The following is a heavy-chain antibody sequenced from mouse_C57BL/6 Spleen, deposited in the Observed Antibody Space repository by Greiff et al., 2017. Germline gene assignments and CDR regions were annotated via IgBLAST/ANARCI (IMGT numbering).Heavy chain of an antibody. CDR1: GYSITSGYY. J-gene: IGHJ2*01. CDR2: ISYDGSN. D-gene: IGHD4-1*01. CDR3: ARGNWDGNFDY. Sequence: VQLQQSGPGLVKPSQSLSLTCSVTGYSITSGYYWNWIRQFPGNKLEWMGYISYDGSNNYNPSLKNRISITRDTSKNQFFLKLNSVTTEDTATYSCARGNWDGNFDYWGQGTTLTVSS. V-gene: IGHV3-6*01.